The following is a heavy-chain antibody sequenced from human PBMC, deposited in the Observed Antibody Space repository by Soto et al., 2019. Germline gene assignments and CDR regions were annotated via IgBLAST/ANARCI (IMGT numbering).Heavy chain of an antibody. D-gene: IGHD3-10*01. J-gene: IGHJ4*02. CDR2: INHSGST. Sequence: SETLSLTCAVYGGSFSGYYWSWIRQPPGKGLEWIGEINHSGSTNYNPSLKSRVTIPVDTSKNQFSPKLSSVTAADTAVYYCARGGYYGSGSYFYWGQGTLVTVSS. CDR3: ARGGYYGSGSYFY. CDR1: GGSFSGYY. V-gene: IGHV4-34*01.